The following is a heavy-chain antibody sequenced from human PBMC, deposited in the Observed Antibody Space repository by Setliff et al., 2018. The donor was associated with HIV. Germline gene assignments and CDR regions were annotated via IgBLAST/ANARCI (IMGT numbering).Heavy chain of an antibody. CDR1: AYSFTTFW. J-gene: IGHJ6*02. V-gene: IGHV5-51*01. D-gene: IGHD1-1*01. CDR3: ARQTVHTTHSLDFGSPNRDYYYGMDV. Sequence: GESLKISCKGSAYSFTTFWIAWVRQMPGKGLEWMGIIYPGDSDTTYSPSFQGQVTISVAKSISTAYLQWSSLKASDSAMYYCARQTVHTTHSLDFGSPNRDYYYGMDVWGQVTTVTVSS. CDR2: IYPGDSDT.